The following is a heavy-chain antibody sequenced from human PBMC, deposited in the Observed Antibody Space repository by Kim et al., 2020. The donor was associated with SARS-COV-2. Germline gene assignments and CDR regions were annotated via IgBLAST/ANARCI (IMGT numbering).Heavy chain of an antibody. D-gene: IGHD6-6*01. Sequence: ESVKGRFNISRDNSKNTLYLQMNSLRAEDTAVYYCAKEAKYSSSSSWFDPWGQGTLVTVSS. J-gene: IGHJ5*02. V-gene: IGHV3-23*01. CDR3: AKEAKYSSSSSWFDP.